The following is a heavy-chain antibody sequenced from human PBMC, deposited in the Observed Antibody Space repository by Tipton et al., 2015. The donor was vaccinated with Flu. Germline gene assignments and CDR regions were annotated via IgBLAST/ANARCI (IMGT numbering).Heavy chain of an antibody. CDR3: ARALHYDILTGYTEKQTYYFDY. V-gene: IGHV4-34*01. CDR2: INHSGST. Sequence: LRLSCAVYGGSFSGYYWSWIRQPPGKGLEWIGEINHSGSTNYNPSLKSRVTISVDTSKNQFSLKLSPVTAADTAVYYCARALHYDILTGYTEKQTYYFDYWGQGTLVTVSS. CDR1: GGSFSGYY. D-gene: IGHD3-9*01. J-gene: IGHJ4*02.